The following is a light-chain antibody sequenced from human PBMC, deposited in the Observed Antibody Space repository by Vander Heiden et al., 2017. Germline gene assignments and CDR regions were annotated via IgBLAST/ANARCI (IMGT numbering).Light chain of an antibody. Sequence: IQLTQSPSSLSASVGDRVTITCRASQGLNSHLAWYQQKPGKAPKLLIYEASTLQSAVPSRFSGSGSGTDFTLTIGSLQPEDIATYYCQHLNGYPLTFGGGTMVEI. CDR2: EAS. V-gene: IGKV1-9*01. CDR1: QGLNSH. CDR3: QHLNGYPLT. J-gene: IGKJ4*01.